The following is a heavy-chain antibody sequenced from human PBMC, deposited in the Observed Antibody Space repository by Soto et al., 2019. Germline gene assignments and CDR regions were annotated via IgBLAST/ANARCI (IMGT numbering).Heavy chain of an antibody. CDR1: GFTFSSYA. Sequence: GGSLRLSCAASGFTFSSYAMHWVRQAPGKGLEWVAVISYDGSNKYYADSVKGQFTISRDNSKNTLYLQMNSLRAEDTAVYYCARVIWFGESPVHYYYYGMDVWGQGTTVTVSS. CDR2: ISYDGSNK. V-gene: IGHV3-30-3*01. D-gene: IGHD3-10*01. CDR3: ARVIWFGESPVHYYYYGMDV. J-gene: IGHJ6*02.